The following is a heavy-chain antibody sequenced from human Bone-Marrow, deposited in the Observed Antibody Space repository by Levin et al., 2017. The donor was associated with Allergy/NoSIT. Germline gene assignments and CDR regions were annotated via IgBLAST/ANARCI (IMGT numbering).Heavy chain of an antibody. CDR2: ITSDASNK. CDR3: AKGGDFDY. Sequence: LSLTCAASGFSFSTYGIQWVRQAPGKGLEWVALITSDASNKYYADPVKGRFTISRDNSKNTVYLQMNSLRAEDTAVYYCAKGGDFDYWGLGTVVTVSS. CDR1: GFSFSTYG. V-gene: IGHV3-30*18. D-gene: IGHD1-26*01. J-gene: IGHJ4*02.